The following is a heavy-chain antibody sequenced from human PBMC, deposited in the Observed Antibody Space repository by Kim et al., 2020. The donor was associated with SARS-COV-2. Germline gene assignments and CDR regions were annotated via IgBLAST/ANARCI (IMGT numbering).Heavy chain of an antibody. J-gene: IGHJ1*01. CDR3: APTRKGGYSYGYGV. V-gene: IGHV3-30-3*01. D-gene: IGHD5-18*01. CDR1: GFTFSSYA. CDR2: ISYDGSNK. Sequence: GGSLRLSCAASGFTFSSYAMHWVRQAPGKGLEWVAVISYDGSNKYYADSVKGRFTISRDNSKNTLYLQMNSLRAEDTAVYYCAPTRKGGYSYGYGVGGQG.